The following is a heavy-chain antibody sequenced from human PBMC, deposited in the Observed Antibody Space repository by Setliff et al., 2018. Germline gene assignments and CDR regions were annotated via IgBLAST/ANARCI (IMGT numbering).Heavy chain of an antibody. D-gene: IGHD3-3*01. CDR3: ARMSGFQYMDV. V-gene: IGHV4-61*02. J-gene: IGHJ6*03. CDR1: DDSISSRHYY. Sequence: PSETLSLTCTVSDDSISSRHYYWSWIRQPAXKGXEXXXXXXXXXXXXXXXXLKXXXXLSIDASKGQFSLKLTSVTAADTAVYYCARMSGFQYMDVWGKGTTVTVSS. CDR2: XXXXXXX.